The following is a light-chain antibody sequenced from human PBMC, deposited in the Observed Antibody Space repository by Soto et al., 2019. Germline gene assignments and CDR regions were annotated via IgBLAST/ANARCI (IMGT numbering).Light chain of an antibody. CDR2: RNN. CDR3: AAWDDSLSGVV. V-gene: IGLV1-47*01. Sequence: QSVLTQPPSASGTPGQRVTISCSGSSSNIGSNYVYWYQQLPGTAPKLLIYRNNQRPSGVPDRFSGSKSGTSAYLAISGLRSADEADYYCAAWDDSLSGVVFGGGTQLTVL. CDR1: SSNIGSNY. J-gene: IGLJ2*01.